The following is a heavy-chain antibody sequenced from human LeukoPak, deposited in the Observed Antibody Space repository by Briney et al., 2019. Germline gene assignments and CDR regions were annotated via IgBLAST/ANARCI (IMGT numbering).Heavy chain of an antibody. V-gene: IGHV4-39*01. CDR3: ASQSKYYDILTGYSPGWFDP. D-gene: IGHD3-9*01. J-gene: IGHJ5*02. CDR1: GGSISVSSYY. Sequence: SETVSLTCIVSGGSISVSSYYWGWIRQPPGKGLEWIGSIHYGGSTHYNPSLKSRVTISVDTSKNQFSLKLSSVTAADTAVYYCASQSKYYDILTGYSPGWFDPWGQGNLVSVSS. CDR2: IHYGGST.